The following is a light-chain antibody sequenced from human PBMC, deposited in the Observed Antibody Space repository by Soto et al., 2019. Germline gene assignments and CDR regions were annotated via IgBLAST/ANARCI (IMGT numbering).Light chain of an antibody. CDR1: QSISSY. V-gene: IGKV1-39*01. CDR2: AAS. CDR3: QQSYSTPIT. J-gene: IGKJ1*01. Sequence: DLQMTQSPSSLSASVGDRVTITCRSSQSISSYLTWYQQKPGKAPKLLIYAASSLLSGVPSRFRCGGSGRDFTLTIKSLQVQDFATYHCQQSYSTPITFGQGTKVQIK.